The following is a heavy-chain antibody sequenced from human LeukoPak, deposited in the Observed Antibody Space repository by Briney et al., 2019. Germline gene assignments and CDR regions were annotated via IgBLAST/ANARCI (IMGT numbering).Heavy chain of an antibody. CDR2: INPSGGST. V-gene: IGHV1-46*01. Sequence: GASVKVSCKASGYTFTSYYMHWVRQAPGQGLEWMGIINPSGGSTSYAQKFQGRVTMTRDMSTSTVYMGLSSLRSEDTAVYYCARSGLDGYSDYWGQGTLVTVSS. CDR3: ARSGLDGYSDY. CDR1: GYTFTSYY. J-gene: IGHJ4*02. D-gene: IGHD5-24*01.